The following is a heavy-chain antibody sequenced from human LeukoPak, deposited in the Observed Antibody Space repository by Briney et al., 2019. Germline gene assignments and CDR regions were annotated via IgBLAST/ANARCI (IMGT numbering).Heavy chain of an antibody. D-gene: IGHD6-13*01. J-gene: IGHJ6*03. CDR3: ARGPLEQLDYYYYYMDV. CDR2: INPSGGST. Sequence: ASVKVSCKASGYTFTSYYMHWVRQAPGQGLEWMGIINPSGGSTSYAQKFQGRVTMTRDMSTSTVYMELSSLRSEDTAVYFCARGPLEQLDYYYYYMDVWGKGTTVTVSS. V-gene: IGHV1-46*01. CDR1: GYTFTSYY.